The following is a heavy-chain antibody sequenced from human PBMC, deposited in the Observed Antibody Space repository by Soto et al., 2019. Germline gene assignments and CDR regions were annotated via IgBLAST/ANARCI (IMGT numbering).Heavy chain of an antibody. V-gene: IGHV4-39*01. Sequence: SETLSLTCSVSGDSISNSRFYWAWIRQPPGEGLEWIGSIYHTGNAYYNLSLKSRVTISVDTSKNQFSLKLTSVTAADAALYYCARDFFDSSDYTTNWFDPWGQGTLVTVS. D-gene: IGHD3-22*01. CDR2: IYHTGNA. J-gene: IGHJ5*02. CDR1: GDSISNSRFY. CDR3: ARDFFDSSDYTTNWFDP.